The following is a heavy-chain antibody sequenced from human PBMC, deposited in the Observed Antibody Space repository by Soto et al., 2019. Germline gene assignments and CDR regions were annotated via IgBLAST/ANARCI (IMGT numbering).Heavy chain of an antibody. J-gene: IGHJ3*02. D-gene: IGHD4-17*01. CDR2: TYYSGST. Sequence: SETLSLTCTVSGGSISSSSYYWGWIRQPPGKGLEWIGSTYYSGSTYYNPSLKSRVTISVDTSKNQFSLKLSSVTAADTAVYYCARQKYGDGWAFDIWGQGTMVPVSS. V-gene: IGHV4-39*01. CDR3: ARQKYGDGWAFDI. CDR1: GGSISSSSYY.